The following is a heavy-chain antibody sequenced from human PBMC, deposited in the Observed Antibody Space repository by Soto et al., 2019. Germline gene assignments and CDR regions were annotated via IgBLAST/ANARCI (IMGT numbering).Heavy chain of an antibody. V-gene: IGHV3-21*01. Sequence: GGSLRLSCAASGFTFSSYSMNWVRQAPGKGLEWVSSISSSSSYIYYADSVKGRFTISRDNAKNSLYLQMNSLRAEDTAVYYCARDLTGAARPGLYYFDYWGQGTLVTVSS. D-gene: IGHD6-6*01. CDR1: GFTFSSYS. CDR2: ISSSSSYI. CDR3: ARDLTGAARPGLYYFDY. J-gene: IGHJ4*02.